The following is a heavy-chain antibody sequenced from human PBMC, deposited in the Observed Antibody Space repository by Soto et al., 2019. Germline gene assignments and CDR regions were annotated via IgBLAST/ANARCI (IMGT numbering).Heavy chain of an antibody. D-gene: IGHD5-12*01. J-gene: IGHJ4*02. V-gene: IGHV4-59*06. Sequence: PSETLSLTCTVSGGSISKYYWSWIRQSPGKGLEWIGYIYYSGSTYYNPSLKSRVTISVDTSKNQFSLKLRSVTAADTAVYYCARQRDGYNYRYFEYWGQGTLVTVSS. CDR2: IYYSGST. CDR3: ARQRDGYNYRYFEY. CDR1: GGSISKYY.